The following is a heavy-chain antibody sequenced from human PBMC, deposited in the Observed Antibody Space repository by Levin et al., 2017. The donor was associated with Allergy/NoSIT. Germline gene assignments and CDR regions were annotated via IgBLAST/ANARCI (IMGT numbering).Heavy chain of an antibody. CDR2: INPNSGGT. J-gene: IGHJ4*02. V-gene: IGHV1-2*02. CDR3: ARSYPHCSGGSCYEFDY. D-gene: IGHD2-15*01. CDR1: GYTFTGYY. Sequence: ASVKVSCKASGYTFTGYYMHWVRQAPGQGLEWMGWINPNSGGTNYAQKFQGRVTMTRDTSISTAYMELSRLRSDDTAVYYCARSYPHCSGGSCYEFDYWGQGTLVTVSS.